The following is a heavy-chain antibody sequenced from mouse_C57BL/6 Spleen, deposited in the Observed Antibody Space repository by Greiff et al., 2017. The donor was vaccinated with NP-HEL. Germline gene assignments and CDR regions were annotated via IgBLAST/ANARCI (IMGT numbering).Heavy chain of an antibody. D-gene: IGHD3-1*01. CDR3: ARATEAWFAY. CDR2: INPNNGGT. CDR1: GYTFTDYN. V-gene: IGHV1-22*01. Sequence: EVKLQESGPELVKPGASVKMSCKASGYTFTDYNMHWVKQSHGKSLEWIGYINPNNGGTSYNQKFKGKATLTVNKSSSTAYMELRSLTSEDSAVYYCARATEAWFAYWGQGTLVTVSA. J-gene: IGHJ3*01.